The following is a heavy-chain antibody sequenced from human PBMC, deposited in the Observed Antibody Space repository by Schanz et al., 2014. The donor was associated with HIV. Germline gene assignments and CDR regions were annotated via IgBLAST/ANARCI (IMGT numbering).Heavy chain of an antibody. V-gene: IGHV1-8*01. J-gene: IGHJ6*02. CDR1: GYTFNTYD. CDR3: AREGTAARQFYYYGMDV. CDR2: MNPNRGNA. Sequence: QVQLVQSGAEVREPGASVKVSCKTSGYTFNTYDINWVRQAPGQGLEWMGWMNPNRGNAGYAWKFQGRVTMTRDTSIRTAYMELSSLRSDDTAVYYCAREGTAARQFYYYGMDVWGQGTTVTVSS. D-gene: IGHD6-6*01.